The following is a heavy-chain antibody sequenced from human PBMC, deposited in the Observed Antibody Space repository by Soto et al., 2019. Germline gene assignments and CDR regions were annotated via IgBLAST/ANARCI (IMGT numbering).Heavy chain of an antibody. Sequence: QLQLHMSGSGLVKPSQTLSLTCPVSGASITYGAYSWSWIRQTPGKGLEWIGYINHLETTFYNPSFESRLTLSIDRTKNQFSLNLKSVSAADRAVYFCARGGGFDSFDYWGQGIQVTVSS. CDR3: ARGGGFDSFDY. CDR2: INHLETT. D-gene: IGHD3-10*01. CDR1: GASITYGAYS. V-gene: IGHV4-30-2*01. J-gene: IGHJ4*02.